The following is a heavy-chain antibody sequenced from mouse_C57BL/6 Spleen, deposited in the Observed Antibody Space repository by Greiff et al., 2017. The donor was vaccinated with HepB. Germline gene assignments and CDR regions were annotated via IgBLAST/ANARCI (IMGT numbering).Heavy chain of an antibody. CDR1: GYTFTDYE. CDR2: IDPETGGT. Sequence: VKLLESGAELVRPGASVTLSCKASGYTFTDYEMHWVKQTPVHGLEWIGAIDPETGGTAYNQKFKGKAILTADKSSSTAYMELRSLTSEDSAVYYCTGQSSPWFAYWGQGTLVTVSA. D-gene: IGHD6-1*01. J-gene: IGHJ3*01. V-gene: IGHV1-15*01. CDR3: TGQSSPWFAY.